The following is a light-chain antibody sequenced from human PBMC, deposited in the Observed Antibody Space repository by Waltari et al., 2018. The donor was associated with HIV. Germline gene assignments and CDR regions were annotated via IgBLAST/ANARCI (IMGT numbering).Light chain of an antibody. CDR2: GKN. J-gene: IGLJ2*01. Sequence: SSELTQDPAVSVALGQTVTITCRGDSLRSYSTNWYQQRPGQAPIRFMYGKNNRPSGSPDGFSGASSGYTASLTITAREAGDEADYYCSSRDGGPLEAVIFGGGTKLTVL. V-gene: IGLV3-19*01. CDR1: SLRSYS. CDR3: SSRDGGPLEAVI.